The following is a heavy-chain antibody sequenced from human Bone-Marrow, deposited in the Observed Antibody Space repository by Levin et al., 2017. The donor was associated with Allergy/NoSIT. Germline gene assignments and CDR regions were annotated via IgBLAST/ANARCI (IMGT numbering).Heavy chain of an antibody. CDR3: AKAPYSSGWDADY. CDR2: ISYDGSNK. D-gene: IGHD6-19*01. J-gene: IGHJ4*02. Sequence: GGSLRLSCAASGFTFSSYGMHWVRQAPGKGLEWVAVISYDGSNKYYADSVKGRFTISRDNSKNTLYLQMNSLRAEDTAVYYCAKAPYSSGWDADYWGQGTLVTVSS. V-gene: IGHV3-30*18. CDR1: GFTFSSYG.